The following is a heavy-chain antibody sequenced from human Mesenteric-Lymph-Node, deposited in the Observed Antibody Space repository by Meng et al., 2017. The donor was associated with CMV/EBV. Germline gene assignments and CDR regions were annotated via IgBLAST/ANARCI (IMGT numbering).Heavy chain of an antibody. D-gene: IGHD6-6*01. CDR3: AKSGSSSPYYYYGMDV. J-gene: IGHJ6*02. Sequence: GGSLRLSCAASGFTFSSFWMHWVRQAPGKGLEWVSAISGSGGSTYYADSVKGRFTISRDNSKNTPYLQMNSLRAEDTAVYYCAKSGSSSPYYYYGMDVWGQGTTVTVSS. V-gene: IGHV3-23*01. CDR1: GFTFSSFW. CDR2: ISGSGGST.